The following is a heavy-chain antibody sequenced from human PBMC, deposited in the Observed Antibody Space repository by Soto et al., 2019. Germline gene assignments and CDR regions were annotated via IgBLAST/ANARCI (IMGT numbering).Heavy chain of an antibody. CDR3: ARAPIGAPDY. CDR1: GFTFRSYA. V-gene: IGHV3-30-3*01. D-gene: IGHD5-12*01. Sequence: QVQLVESGGGVVQPGRSLRLSCAASGFTFRSYAMHWVRQAPGKGLEWVAVISYDGSNKYYADSVKGRFTISRDNSKNTLYLQMNSLRAEDTAVYYCARAPIGAPDYWVQGTLVTVS. J-gene: IGHJ4*02. CDR2: ISYDGSNK.